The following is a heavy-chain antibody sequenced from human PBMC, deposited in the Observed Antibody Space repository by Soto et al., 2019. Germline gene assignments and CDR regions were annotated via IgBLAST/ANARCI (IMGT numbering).Heavy chain of an antibody. CDR1: GTIFSSYT. D-gene: IGHD3-16*01. CDR2: IIPILDET. J-gene: IGHJ6*02. CDR3: ARGLGGRMDD. Sequence: QVQLVQSGAEVKKPGSSVRVSCKASGTIFSSYTISWVRQTTGQGLEGMGRIIPILDETNSAQKFQGRVTLTADKSTNTAYMQLNSLRMEDTAVYYCARGLGGRMDDWGQGTTVTVSS. V-gene: IGHV1-69*08.